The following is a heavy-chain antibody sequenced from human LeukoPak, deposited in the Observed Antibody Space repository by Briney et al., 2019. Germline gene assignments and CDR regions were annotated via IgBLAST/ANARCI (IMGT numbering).Heavy chain of an antibody. CDR1: GYTFTGYY. J-gene: IGHJ6*02. CDR2: INPNSGGT. V-gene: IGHV1-2*06. D-gene: IGHD6-19*01. CDR3: ARDQLDSSGWYPYYYYGMDV. Sequence: GASVKVSCKASGYTFTGYYMHWVRQAPGQGLEWMGRINPNSGGTNYAQKFQGRVTMTRDTSISTAYMELSRLRSDDTAVYYRARDQLDSSGWYPYYYYGMDVWGQGTTVTVSS.